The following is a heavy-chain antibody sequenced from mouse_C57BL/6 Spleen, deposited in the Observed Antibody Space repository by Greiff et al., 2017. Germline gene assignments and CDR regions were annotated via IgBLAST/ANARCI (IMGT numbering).Heavy chain of an antibody. CDR2: ISYSGST. V-gene: IGHV3-1*01. J-gene: IGHJ2*01. Sequence: EVQLMESGPGMVKPSQSLSLTCTVTGYSITSGYDWHWIRHFPGNKLEWMGYISYSGSTNYNPSLKSRISITHDTSKNHFFLKLNSVTTEDTATYYCARGGTRGDFDYWGQGTTLTVSS. CDR3: ARGGTRGDFDY. D-gene: IGHD3-3*01. CDR1: GYSITSGYD.